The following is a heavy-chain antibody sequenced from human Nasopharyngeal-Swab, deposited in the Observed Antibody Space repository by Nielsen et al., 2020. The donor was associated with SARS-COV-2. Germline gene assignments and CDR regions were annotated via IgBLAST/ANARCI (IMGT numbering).Heavy chain of an antibody. D-gene: IGHD3-10*01. CDR2: ISSSSSYI. V-gene: IGHV3-21*01. CDR1: GFTFSSYS. J-gene: IGHJ6*02. CDR3: ARATNVIYGMDV. Sequence: GESLKISCAASGFTFSSYSMNWVRQAPGKGLEWVSSISSSSSYIYYADSVKGRFTISRDNAKNSLYLQMNSLRAEDTAVYYCARATNVIYGMDVWGQGTTVTVSS.